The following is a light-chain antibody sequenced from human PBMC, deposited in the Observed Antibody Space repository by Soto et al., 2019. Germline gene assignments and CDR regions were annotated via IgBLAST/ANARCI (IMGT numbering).Light chain of an antibody. Sequence: EIVMTQSPATLSVSPGERATLSCRASQSVSSNLAWYQQKPGQAPRLLIYGASTRATAVPARFTASGSGTEFTLTISSLQSEDFAVYYCQQYNNWPRTFGQGTKVDIK. CDR1: QSVSSN. V-gene: IGKV3-15*01. J-gene: IGKJ1*01. CDR2: GAS. CDR3: QQYNNWPRT.